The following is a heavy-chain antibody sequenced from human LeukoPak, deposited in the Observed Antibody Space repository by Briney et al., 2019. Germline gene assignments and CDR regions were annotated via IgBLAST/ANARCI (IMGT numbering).Heavy chain of an antibody. CDR1: SGSISNYY. J-gene: IGHJ4*02. CDR3: GRGVSGATGFDY. V-gene: IGHV4-4*07. D-gene: IGHD1-26*01. CDR2: ISSSGST. Sequence: SETLSLTCTVSSGSISNYYWSWIRLPAGEGLGWIGRISSSGSTNYNPSLKSRVTLSVDTSKNQFSLKLSSVTAADAAVYCGGRGVSGATGFDYWGQGTLVTVSS.